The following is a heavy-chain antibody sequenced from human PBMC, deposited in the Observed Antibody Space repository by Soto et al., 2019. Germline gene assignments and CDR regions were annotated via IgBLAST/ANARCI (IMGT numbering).Heavy chain of an antibody. CDR3: AKERVIYGDYVDGMDV. CDR1: GFTFSSYG. V-gene: IGHV3-30*18. J-gene: IGHJ6*02. CDR2: ISYDGSNK. Sequence: GGSLRLSCAASGFTFSSYGMHWVRQAPGKGLEWVAVISYDGSNKYYADSVKGRFTISRDNSKNTLYLQMNSLRAEDTAVYYCAKERVIYGDYVDGMDVWGQGTTVTVSS. D-gene: IGHD4-17*01.